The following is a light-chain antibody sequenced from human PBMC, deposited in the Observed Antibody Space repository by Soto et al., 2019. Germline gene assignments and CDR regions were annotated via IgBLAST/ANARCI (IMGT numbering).Light chain of an antibody. J-gene: IGKJ1*01. Sequence: EIVLTQSPGTLSLSPGERATLSCRASQIISSSYLAWYQQKPGQAPRLLIYRASSRATGVPDRFSGSGSGTDFTLTITRLEPEDFAVYCCQQYAGSPPWTFGQGTKVEIK. V-gene: IGKV3-20*01. CDR3: QQYAGSPPWT. CDR2: RAS. CDR1: QIISSSY.